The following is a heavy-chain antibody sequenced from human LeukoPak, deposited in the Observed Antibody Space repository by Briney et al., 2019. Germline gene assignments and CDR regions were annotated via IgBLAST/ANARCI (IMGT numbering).Heavy chain of an antibody. D-gene: IGHD2-2*01. CDR3: AREVFGRGRVAIPFDY. V-gene: IGHV3-30-3*01. J-gene: IGHJ4*02. CDR1: GFTFSNYA. Sequence: GGSLRLSCAASGFTFSNYAMHWVRQAPGKGLEWVTTISYDGNNEYYADSVKGRFTISRDNSKNTLYLQMDSLRAEDTAVYYCAREVFGRGRVAIPFDYWGQGTLVTVSS. CDR2: ISYDGNNE.